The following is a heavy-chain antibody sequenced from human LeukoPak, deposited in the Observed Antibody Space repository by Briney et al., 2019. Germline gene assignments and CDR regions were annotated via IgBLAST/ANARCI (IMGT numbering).Heavy chain of an antibody. Sequence: GGSLRLSCAASGFTFSDYHMTWIRQAPGKGLEWVSYISASGSTIYYTDSVKGRFTISRDNAKNSLYLQMNSLRAEDTAVYYCARDLSGGTGWYFAYWGQGTLVTASS. CDR1: GFTFSDYH. D-gene: IGHD6-19*01. CDR3: ARDLSGGTGWYFAY. J-gene: IGHJ4*02. CDR2: ISASGSTI. V-gene: IGHV3-11*01.